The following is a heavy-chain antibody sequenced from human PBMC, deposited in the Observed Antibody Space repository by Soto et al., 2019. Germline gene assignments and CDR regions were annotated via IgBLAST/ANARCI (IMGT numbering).Heavy chain of an antibody. J-gene: IGHJ4*02. V-gene: IGHV3-33*01. CDR1: GGTFIALG. D-gene: IGHD4-4*01. CDR2: IWYHGNTY. Sequence: WLSLRLSCTTAGGTFIALGGHRIRPGPGKGLEWVATIWYHGNTYYYKDSMKGRFAVSRDNSKNTVFLQMNTLRAEDTATYYCARDRGYGGNYVFDFWGLGTLVTVS. CDR3: ARDRGYGGNYVFDF.